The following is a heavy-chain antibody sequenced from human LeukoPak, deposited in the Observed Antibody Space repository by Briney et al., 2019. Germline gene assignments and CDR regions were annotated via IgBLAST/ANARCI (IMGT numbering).Heavy chain of an antibody. CDR2: INPNSGGT. V-gene: IGHV1-2*02. Sequence: ASVKVSCKASGYTFTGYYMHWVRQAPGQGLEWMGWINPNSGGTNYAQKFQGRVTMTRDTSISTAYMELSRLRSDDTAVYYCARDYRYDFWSGFSPNYYFDYWGQGTLVTASS. CDR3: ARDYRYDFWSGFSPNYYFDY. CDR1: GYTFTGYY. J-gene: IGHJ4*02. D-gene: IGHD3-3*01.